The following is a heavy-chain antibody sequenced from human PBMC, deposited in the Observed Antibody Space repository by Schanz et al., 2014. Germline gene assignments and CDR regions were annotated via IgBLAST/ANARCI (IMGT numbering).Heavy chain of an antibody. V-gene: IGHV1-18*01. CDR1: GYIFINSG. CDR2: ISVYNHNK. D-gene: IGHD3-3*01. J-gene: IGHJ4*02. Sequence: QIQLVQSGPEVKKPGATVKVSCKASGYIFINSGISWVRQAPGQGLEWMGWISVYNHNKEYDQKFQGRVTMTTDTSTSTAYMALTDLRSDDTAVYYGARSAGRDFGSGYYTRCDYWGQGTLVTVSS. CDR3: ARSAGRDFGSGYYTRCDY.